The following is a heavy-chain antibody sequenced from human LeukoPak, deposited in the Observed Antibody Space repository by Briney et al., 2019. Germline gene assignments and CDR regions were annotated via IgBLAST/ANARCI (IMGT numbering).Heavy chain of an antibody. D-gene: IGHD1-26*01. Sequence: AETLSLTCTVSGGSINYYYWSWIRQPPGKGLEWIGYVYYTGNTNYNPSLKSGVTMSVDTSKNQFSLKLSSVTAADTAIYYCARLGSYFDYWGQGTLVTVSS. CDR2: VYYTGNT. V-gene: IGHV4-59*01. J-gene: IGHJ4*02. CDR1: GGSINYYY. CDR3: ARLGSYFDY.